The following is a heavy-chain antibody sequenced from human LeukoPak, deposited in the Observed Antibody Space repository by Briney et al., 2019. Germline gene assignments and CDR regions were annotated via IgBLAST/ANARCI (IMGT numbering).Heavy chain of an antibody. V-gene: IGHV3-64*01. D-gene: IGHD1-26*01. CDR2: ISSNGGST. CDR3: ARAPTSYYYFDY. J-gene: IGHJ4*02. CDR1: GFTFSSYA. Sequence: GGSLRLSCAASGFTFSSYAMHWVRQAPGKGLEYVSAISSNGGSTYYANSVKGRFTISRDNSKNTLYLQMNSLRAEDTAVYYCARAPTSYYYFDYWGQGTLVTVSS.